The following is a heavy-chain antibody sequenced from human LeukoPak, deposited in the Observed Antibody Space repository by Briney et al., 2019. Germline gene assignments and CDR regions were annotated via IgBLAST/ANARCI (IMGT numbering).Heavy chain of an antibody. J-gene: IGHJ6*02. CDR3: ARDSLTYYGTDV. CDR1: GFTVSTNY. Sequence: PGGSLRLSCEASGFTVSTNYITWVRQAPGKGREWVSLIHSGGSTYYADSVRGRFTISRDNSKNTVYLQMKSLRAEDTAVYYCARDSLTYYGTDVWGQGTTVTVSS. CDR2: IHSGGST. V-gene: IGHV3-66*01.